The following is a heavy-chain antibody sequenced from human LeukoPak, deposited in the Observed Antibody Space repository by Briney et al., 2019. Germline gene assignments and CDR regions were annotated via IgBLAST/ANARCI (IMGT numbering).Heavy chain of an antibody. Sequence: PGGSLRLSCAASGFTFSSYSMNWVRQAPGKGLEWVSYISSSSSTIYYADSVKGRFTISRDNAKNSLYLQMNSLRAEDTAVYYCARHWQQLARDNWFDPWGQGTLVTVSS. J-gene: IGHJ5*02. CDR3: ARHWQQLARDNWFDP. D-gene: IGHD6-13*01. CDR2: ISSSSSTI. V-gene: IGHV3-48*01. CDR1: GFTFSSYS.